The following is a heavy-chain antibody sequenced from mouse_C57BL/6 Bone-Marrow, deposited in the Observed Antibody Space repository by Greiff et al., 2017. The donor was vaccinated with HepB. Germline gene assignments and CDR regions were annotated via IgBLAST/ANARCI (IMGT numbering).Heavy chain of an antibody. CDR2: IDPENGDT. J-gene: IGHJ2*01. D-gene: IGHD1-1*01. Sequence: EVQLQQSGAELVRPGASVKLSCTASGFNIKDDYMHWVKQRPEQGLEWIGWIDPENGDTEYASKFQGKATITADTSSNTAYLQLSSLTSEDTAVYYCTLLRRGGTDYWGQGTTLTVSS. V-gene: IGHV14-4*01. CDR3: TLLRRGGTDY. CDR1: GFNIKDDY.